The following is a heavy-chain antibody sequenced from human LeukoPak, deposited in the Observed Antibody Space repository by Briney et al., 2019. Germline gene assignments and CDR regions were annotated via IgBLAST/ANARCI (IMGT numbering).Heavy chain of an antibody. CDR1: GGSFSGYY. D-gene: IGHD3-16*01. CDR2: INHSGST. V-gene: IGHV4-34*01. Sequence: SETLSLTCAVYGGSFSGYYWSWIRQPPGKGLEWIGEINHSGSTNYNPSLKSRVTISVDTSKNQFSLKLSSVTAADTAVYYCARGDRGYDYVWGKGPPPPPDYWGQGTLVTVSS. CDR3: ARGDRGYDYVWGKGPPPPPDY. J-gene: IGHJ4*02.